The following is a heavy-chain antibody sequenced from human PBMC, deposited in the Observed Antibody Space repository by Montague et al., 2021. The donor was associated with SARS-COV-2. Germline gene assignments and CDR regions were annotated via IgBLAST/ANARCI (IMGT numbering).Heavy chain of an antibody. CDR2: ITQSGTT. V-gene: IGHV4-34*01. CDR1: GGSFSNYY. Sequence: SETLSLTCATSGGSFSNYYWSWIRQPPGKGLEWIGEITQSGTTIYNPSVKSGVTISEDTSKNQFYLRLNSVTAADTAVYYCARVRRPGVVPGAGPAGRAFDIWGQGTMVTVSS. D-gene: IGHD2-2*01. J-gene: IGHJ3*02. CDR3: ARVRRPGVVPGAGPAGRAFDI.